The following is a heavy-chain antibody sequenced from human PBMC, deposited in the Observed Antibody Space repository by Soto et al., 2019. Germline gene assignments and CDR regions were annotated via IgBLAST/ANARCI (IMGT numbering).Heavy chain of an antibody. J-gene: IGHJ4*02. CDR3: AKDLAETRYYFYY. V-gene: IGHV3-30*18. CDR2: ISYDGSNK. D-gene: IGHD3-16*01. Sequence: QVQLVESGGGVVQPGRSLRLSCAASGFTFSSYGMHWVRQAPGKGLEWVAVISYDGSNKYYADSVKGRFTISRDNSKNTLYLQMNSLRAEDTAVYYCAKDLAETRYYFYYWGQGTLVTVSS. CDR1: GFTFSSYG.